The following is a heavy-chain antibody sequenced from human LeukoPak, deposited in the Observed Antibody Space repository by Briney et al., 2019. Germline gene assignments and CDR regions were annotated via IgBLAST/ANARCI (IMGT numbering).Heavy chain of an antibody. D-gene: IGHD3-22*01. CDR2: IYHSGST. V-gene: IGHV4-38-2*02. CDR3: ASDSRAMIVVVNDAFDI. J-gene: IGHJ3*02. Sequence: SETLSLTCTVSGYSISSGYYWGWIRQPPGKGLEWIGSIYHSGSTYYNPSLKSRVTISVDTSKNQFSLKLSSVTAADTAVYYCASDSRAMIVVVNDAFDIWGQGTMATVSS. CDR1: GYSISSGYY.